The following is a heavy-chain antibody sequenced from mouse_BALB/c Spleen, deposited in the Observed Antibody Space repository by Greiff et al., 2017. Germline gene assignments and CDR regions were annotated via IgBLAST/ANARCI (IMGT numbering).Heavy chain of an antibody. CDR1: GYSITSGYY. Sequence: VQLQQSGPGLVKPSQSLSLTCSVTGYSITSGYYWNWIRQFPGNKLEWMGYISYDGSNNYNPSLKNRISITRDTSKNQFFLKLNSVTTEDTATYYCASIYGNYVGYYAMDYWGQGTSVTVSS. CDR3: ASIYGNYVGYYAMDY. CDR2: ISYDGSN. J-gene: IGHJ4*01. V-gene: IGHV3-6*02. D-gene: IGHD2-1*01.